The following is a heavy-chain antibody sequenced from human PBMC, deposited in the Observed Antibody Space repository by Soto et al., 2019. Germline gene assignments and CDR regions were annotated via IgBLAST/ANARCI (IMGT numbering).Heavy chain of an antibody. CDR3: ARLVRVYDYGDYFDY. CDR1: GVSISSYY. Sequence: PSETLSLTCTVSGVSISSYYWSWIRQPPGKGLEWIGYIYYSGSTNYNPSLKSRVTISVDTSKNQFSLKLSSVTAADTAVYYCARLVRVYDYGDYFDYWGQGTLVTVSS. D-gene: IGHD4-17*01. CDR2: IYYSGST. J-gene: IGHJ4*02. V-gene: IGHV4-59*01.